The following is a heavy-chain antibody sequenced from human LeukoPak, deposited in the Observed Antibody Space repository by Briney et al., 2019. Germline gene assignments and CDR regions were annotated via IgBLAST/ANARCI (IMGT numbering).Heavy chain of an antibody. V-gene: IGHV3-30*04. CDR3: ARVRGGSGRSYAADAFDI. J-gene: IGHJ3*02. D-gene: IGHD1-26*01. CDR1: GFTFSSYA. CDR2: ISYDGSNK. Sequence: PGGSLRLSCAASGFTFSSYAIHWVRQAPGKGLEWVAVISYDGSNKNYADSVKGRFTISRDNSKNTLYLQMNSLRAEDTAVYYCARVRGGSGRSYAADAFDIWGQGTMVTVSS.